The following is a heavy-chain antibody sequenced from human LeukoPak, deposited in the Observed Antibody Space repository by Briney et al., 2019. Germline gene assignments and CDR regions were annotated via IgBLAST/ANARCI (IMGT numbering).Heavy chain of an antibody. J-gene: IGHJ4*02. CDR1: GYTFTSHG. V-gene: IGHV1-18*01. D-gene: IGHD5/OR15-5a*01. CDR3: ARDSLLDY. Sequence: ASMKVSCKASGYTFTSHGISWVRQAPGQGLEWMGWISTYNTNTNYAQKLQGRVTMTTDTSTSTAYMELRSLRSDDTAVYYCARDSLLDYWGQGILVTVSS. CDR2: ISTYNTNT.